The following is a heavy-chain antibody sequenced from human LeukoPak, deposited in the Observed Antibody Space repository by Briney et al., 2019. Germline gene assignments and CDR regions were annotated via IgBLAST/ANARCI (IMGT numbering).Heavy chain of an antibody. V-gene: IGHV1-18*01. J-gene: IGHJ4*02. Sequence: ASVKVSCKASGYTFTSYGTSWVRQAPGQGLEWMGWISAYNGNTNYAQKLQGRVTMTTDTSTSTAYMELRSLRSDDTAVYYCARDLGYYDISTGYYIIPEFDYWGQGTLVTVSS. CDR1: GYTFTSYG. CDR3: ARDLGYYDISTGYYIIPEFDY. D-gene: IGHD3-9*01. CDR2: ISAYNGNT.